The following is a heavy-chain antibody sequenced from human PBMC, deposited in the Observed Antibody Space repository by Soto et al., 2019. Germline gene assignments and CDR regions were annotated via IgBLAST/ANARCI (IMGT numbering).Heavy chain of an antibody. CDR1: GFTFSTCA. V-gene: IGHV3-23*01. CDR2: ISGGGGST. J-gene: IGHJ5*02. D-gene: IGHD2-15*01. Sequence: EVQLLESGGGLVQPGGSLRLSCAASGFTFSTCAMNWVRQAPGKGLEWVSSISGGGGSTYYGDSVKGRFTISRDNSKNTLYLQINSLRADDTAVYYCARQAMVVAATPWFDPWGQGTVVTVSS. CDR3: ARQAMVVAATPWFDP.